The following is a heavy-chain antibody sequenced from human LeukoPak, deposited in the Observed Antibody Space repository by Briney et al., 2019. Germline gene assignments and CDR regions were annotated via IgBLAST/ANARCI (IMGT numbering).Heavy chain of an antibody. CDR3: AKDRFEEIYYYYYMDV. CDR1: GFTFSSYG. V-gene: IGHV3-30*02. J-gene: IGHJ6*03. Sequence: PGGSLRRSCAASGFTFSSYGMHWVRQAPGKGLEWVAFIRYDGSNKYYADSVKGRFTISRDNSKNTLYLQMNSLRAEDTAVYYCAKDRFEEIYYYYYMDVWGKGTTVTVSS. D-gene: IGHD3-10*01. CDR2: IRYDGSNK.